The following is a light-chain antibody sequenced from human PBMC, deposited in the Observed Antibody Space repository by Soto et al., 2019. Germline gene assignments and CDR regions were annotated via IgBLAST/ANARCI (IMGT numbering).Light chain of an antibody. Sequence: QSVLTQPPSVSGSPGQSVTIPCTGTSTDFVSYSRVSWYQQPPGTAPKLMIYEVSKRPSGVPARFSGSKSGNTASLTISGLQAADEADYYCSLYTSENAYVFGTGTKVTVL. J-gene: IGLJ1*01. CDR1: STDFVSYSR. CDR3: SLYTSENAYV. CDR2: EVS. V-gene: IGLV2-18*01.